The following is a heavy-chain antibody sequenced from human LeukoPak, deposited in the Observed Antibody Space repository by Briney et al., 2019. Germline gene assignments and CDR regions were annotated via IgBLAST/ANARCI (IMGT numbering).Heavy chain of an antibody. CDR1: GYSLTSYS. Sequence: GESPKISREGSGYSLTSYSIGSVRQRPGKGREWMVIIYPGDSDTRYSPSFQGQVTISADKSISTSYLHWSRLKASDRAMYYCSRSEGYSGSSNLWGQGTLVTVSS. V-gene: IGHV5-51*01. CDR2: IYPGDSDT. D-gene: IGHD1-26*01. J-gene: IGHJ5*02. CDR3: SRSEGYSGSSNL.